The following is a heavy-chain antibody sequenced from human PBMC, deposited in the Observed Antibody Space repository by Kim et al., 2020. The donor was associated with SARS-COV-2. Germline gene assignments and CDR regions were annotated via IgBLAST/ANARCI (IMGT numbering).Heavy chain of an antibody. D-gene: IGHD1-1*01. J-gene: IGHJ4*02. CDR2: GTT. V-gene: IGHV1-46*01. Sequence: GTTTYAQKFQGRVTMTRDTPTRTGYMELSSLTSADTAMYYCARDLEGFDSWGQGTLVTVSS. CDR3: ARDLEGFDS.